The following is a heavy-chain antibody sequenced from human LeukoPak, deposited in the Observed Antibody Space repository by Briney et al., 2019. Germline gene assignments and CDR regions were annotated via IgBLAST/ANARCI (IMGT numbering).Heavy chain of an antibody. CDR3: AKATYSSSWYVFDY. V-gene: IGHV3-43D*03. J-gene: IGHJ4*02. CDR1: GFTFDDYA. D-gene: IGHD6-13*01. Sequence: GSLRLSCAASGFTFDDYAMHWVRQAPGKGPEWVSLISWDGGSTYYADSVKGRFTISRDNSKNSLYLQMNSLRAEDTALYYCAKATYSSSWYVFDYWGQGTLVTGSS. CDR2: ISWDGGST.